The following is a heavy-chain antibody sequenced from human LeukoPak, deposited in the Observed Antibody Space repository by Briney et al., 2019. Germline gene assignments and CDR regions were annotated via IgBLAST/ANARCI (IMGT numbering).Heavy chain of an antibody. Sequence: SETLSLTCTVSGGSISSYYWSWIRQPPGKGLEWIGYIYYSGSTNYNPSLKSRVTISVDTSNNQFSLKLSSVTAADTAVYYCARGWGYSYGYLGYWGQGTLVTVSS. J-gene: IGHJ4*02. CDR1: GGSISSYY. V-gene: IGHV4-59*01. CDR3: ARGWGYSYGYLGY. CDR2: IYYSGST. D-gene: IGHD5-18*01.